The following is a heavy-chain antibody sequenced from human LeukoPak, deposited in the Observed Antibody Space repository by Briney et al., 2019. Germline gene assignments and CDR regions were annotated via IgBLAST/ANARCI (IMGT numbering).Heavy chain of an antibody. CDR3: AREPGSSYYDY. D-gene: IGHD1-26*01. Sequence: SETLSLTTTGYGGSISSYYWSWIRQPAGKGLEWIGRSYTSGSTNYKPSLKSGVTISVDTSKNQYSLKLSSVTAATTAVYYCAREPGSSYYDYWGQGTLVSVSS. CDR1: GGSISSYY. J-gene: IGHJ4*02. V-gene: IGHV4-4*07. CDR2: SYTSGST.